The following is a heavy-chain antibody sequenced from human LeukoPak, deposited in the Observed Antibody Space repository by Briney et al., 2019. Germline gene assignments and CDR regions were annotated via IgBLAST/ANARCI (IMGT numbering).Heavy chain of an antibody. J-gene: IGHJ6*03. Sequence: PSETLSLTCTVSGGSISSYYWSWIRQPAGKGLEWIGRIYTSGSTNHNPSLKSRVTMSVDTSKDQFSLKLSSVTAADTAVYYCARAAGYCSGGSCYSGLYYYYYYMDVWGKGTTVTVSS. V-gene: IGHV4-4*07. CDR1: GGSISSYY. D-gene: IGHD2-15*01. CDR2: IYTSGST. CDR3: ARAAGYCSGGSCYSGLYYYYYYMDV.